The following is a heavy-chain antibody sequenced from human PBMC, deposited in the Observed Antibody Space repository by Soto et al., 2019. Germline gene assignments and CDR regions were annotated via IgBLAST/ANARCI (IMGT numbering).Heavy chain of an antibody. Sequence: GGSLRLSCAASGFTFSSYAMHWVRQVPGKGLEWVAVISYDGSNKYYADSVKGRFTISRDNSKNTLYLQMNSLRAEDTAVYYCARDLLAADPYFDYWGQGTLVTVSS. D-gene: IGHD6-25*01. CDR1: GFTFSSYA. J-gene: IGHJ4*02. CDR2: ISYDGSNK. CDR3: ARDLLAADPYFDY. V-gene: IGHV3-30-3*01.